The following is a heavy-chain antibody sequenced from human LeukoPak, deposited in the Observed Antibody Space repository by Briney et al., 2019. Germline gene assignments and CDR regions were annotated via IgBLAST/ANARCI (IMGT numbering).Heavy chain of an antibody. CDR2: ISYDGSNK. J-gene: IGHJ5*02. Sequence: TGGSLRLSCAASGFSFSTYGMSWVRQAPGKGLGWVAVISYDGSNKYYADSVKGRFTISRDNSKNTLYLQMNSLRPEDTAVYYCARGSSWSSQNSYFDPWGQGTLVTVSS. V-gene: IGHV3-30*03. D-gene: IGHD6-13*01. CDR1: GFSFSTYG. CDR3: ARGSSWSSQNSYFDP.